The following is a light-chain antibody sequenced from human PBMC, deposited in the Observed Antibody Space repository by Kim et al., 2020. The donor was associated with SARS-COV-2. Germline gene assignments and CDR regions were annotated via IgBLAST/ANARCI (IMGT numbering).Light chain of an antibody. J-gene: IGKJ2*03. CDR2: EVS. CDR1: QSLRHSDGKAY. CDR3: MQSMQLPYS. V-gene: IGKV2D-29*01. Sequence: QPASMSCKSSQSLRHSDGKAYLFWYMQKPGQPPHLLIYEVSNRFSGVPDRISGSGSGTDFTLRISRVEAEDAEVYYCMQSMQLPYSFGQGTKLEI.